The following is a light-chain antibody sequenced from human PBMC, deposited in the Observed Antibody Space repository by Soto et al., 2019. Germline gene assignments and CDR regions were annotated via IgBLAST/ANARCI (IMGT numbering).Light chain of an antibody. J-gene: IGKJ1*01. CDR2: HAS. Sequence: DIQMTQSPSTLPASVGDRVTITCRASQSISNWLARYQQKPGTAPKLLIYHASTLESGVPSRFSGSGSGTEFTLTISSLQPDDFATYYCQQYNSYSFGQGTKVAI. CDR3: QQYNSYS. CDR1: QSISNW. V-gene: IGKV1-5*01.